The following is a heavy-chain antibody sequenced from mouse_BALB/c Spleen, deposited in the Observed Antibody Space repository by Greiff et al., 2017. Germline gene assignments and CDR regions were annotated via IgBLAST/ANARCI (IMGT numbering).Heavy chain of an antibody. CDR2: IDPENGDT. V-gene: IGHV14-4*02. CDR3: NAPGVVEGAWCAY. CDR1: GFNIKDYY. D-gene: IGHD1-1*01. J-gene: IGHJ3*01. Sequence: EVQLQQSGAELVRSGASVKLSCTASGFNIKDYYMHWVKQRPEQGLEWSGWIDPENGDTEYAPKFQGKATMTADTSSNTAYLQLSSLTSEDTAVYYCNAPGVVEGAWCAYWGQGTLVTVSA.